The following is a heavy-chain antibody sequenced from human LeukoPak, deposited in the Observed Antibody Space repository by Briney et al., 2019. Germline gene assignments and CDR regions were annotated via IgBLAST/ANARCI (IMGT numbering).Heavy chain of an antibody. Sequence: GASVKVSCKASGYTFTSYGISWVRQAPGQGLEWMGWISAHNGNTNYAQKLQGRVTMTTDTSTSTAYMKLRSLRSDDTAVYYCARDLQQLDLYNWFDPWGQGTLVTVSS. V-gene: IGHV1-18*01. CDR2: ISAHNGNT. CDR3: ARDLQQLDLYNWFDP. CDR1: GYTFTSYG. J-gene: IGHJ5*02. D-gene: IGHD6-13*01.